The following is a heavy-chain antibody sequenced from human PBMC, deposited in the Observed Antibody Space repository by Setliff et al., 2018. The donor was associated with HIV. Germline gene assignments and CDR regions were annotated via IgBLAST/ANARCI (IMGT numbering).Heavy chain of an antibody. Sequence: GASVKVSCKASGGTFSRYAISWVRQAPGQGLEWMGGISPISDTANYAQKFQGRVTVTADESTSTASMELSSLRSEDTAVYFCARDGRYCSGGSCFTNRASYYYYYMDVWGKGTTVTVSS. D-gene: IGHD2-15*01. CDR2: ISPISDTA. J-gene: IGHJ6*03. CDR1: GGTFSRYA. CDR3: ARDGRYCSGGSCFTNRASYYYYYMDV. V-gene: IGHV1-69*13.